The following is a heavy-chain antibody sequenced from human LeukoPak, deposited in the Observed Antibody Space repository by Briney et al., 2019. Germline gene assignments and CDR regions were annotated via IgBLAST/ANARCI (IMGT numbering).Heavy chain of an antibody. Sequence: GASVKVSCKASGYTFTSYGISWVRQAPGQALEWMGWISGYNGNTNYAQKLQGRVTMTTDTSTSTAYMELRSLRSDDTAVYYCARDFHSSGHYHYFHYWGQGTLVTVSS. CDR1: GYTFTSYG. CDR3: ARDFHSSGHYHYFHY. D-gene: IGHD3-22*01. V-gene: IGHV1-18*01. CDR2: ISGYNGNT. J-gene: IGHJ4*02.